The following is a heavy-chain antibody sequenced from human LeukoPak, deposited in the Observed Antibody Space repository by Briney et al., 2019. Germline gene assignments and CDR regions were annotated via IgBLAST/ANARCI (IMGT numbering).Heavy chain of an antibody. CDR1: GYTFSDYY. V-gene: IGHV1-2*02. CDR2: INTNTGGT. D-gene: IGHD2-8*01. J-gene: IGHJ5*02. Sequence: ASVKVSCKASGYTFSDYYIHWVRQAPGQGLEWMGWINTNTGGTNSPQKFQGGVTLTRDTSITTAYMQLSRLRSDDTAVYYCARDRLRTSRYRRLENWFDPWGQGTLVTVSS. CDR3: ARDRLRTSRYRRLENWFDP.